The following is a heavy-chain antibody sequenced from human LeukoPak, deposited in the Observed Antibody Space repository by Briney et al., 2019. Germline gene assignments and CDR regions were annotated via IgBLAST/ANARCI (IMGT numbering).Heavy chain of an antibody. Sequence: GGSLRLSCAASGFTVSSNYMSWVRQAPGKGLEWVSSISVSGSTYYADSVKGRFTISRDNSKNTLYLQMNSLRAEDTAVYYCAKHVGSGSYFYYFDYWGQGALVTVSS. CDR1: GFTVSSNY. D-gene: IGHD1-26*01. J-gene: IGHJ4*02. CDR2: ISVSGST. V-gene: IGHV3-66*04. CDR3: AKHVGSGSYFYYFDY.